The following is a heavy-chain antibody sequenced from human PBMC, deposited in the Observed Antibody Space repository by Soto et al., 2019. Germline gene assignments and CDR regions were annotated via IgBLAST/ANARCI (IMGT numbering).Heavy chain of an antibody. V-gene: IGHV4-39*01. J-gene: IGHJ5*02. CDR3: ARGQRLYNWFDP. CDR2: IYYSGTT. CDR1: GGSISSSSYY. Sequence: PSETLSLTCTVSGGSISSSSYYWAWVRQPPGKGLEWIGGIYYSGTTYYNPSLKSRVTISEDTSKNQFSLKLSSVTAADTAVYYCARGQRLYNWFDPWGQGTLVTVSS.